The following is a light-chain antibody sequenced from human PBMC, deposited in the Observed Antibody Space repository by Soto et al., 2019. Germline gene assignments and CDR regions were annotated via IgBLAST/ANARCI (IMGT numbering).Light chain of an antibody. J-gene: IGLJ2*01. CDR2: DVT. CDR3: SSYAGLNSWGV. V-gene: IGLV2-8*01. CDR1: SSDVGGYNY. Sequence: QSALTQPPSASGSPGQSVTISCTGTSSDVGGYNYVSWYQHHPGKAPKLMIYDVTKRPSGVPDRFSGSKSGNTASLTVSGLQAEDEADYYCSSYAGLNSWGVYGGGTKLTVL.